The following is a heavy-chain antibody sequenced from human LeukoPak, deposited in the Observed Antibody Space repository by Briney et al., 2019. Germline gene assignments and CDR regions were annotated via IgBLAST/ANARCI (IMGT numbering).Heavy chain of an antibody. Sequence: ASVKVSCKASGHTFTTYDIHWVRQAPGQGLQWMGWMDPNSGNTGYEQKFQGRLTMTRSTSINTVYMELTSLRSEDTAVYYCAGGRVAGATWVFWYFDLWGRGTLVTVSS. CDR3: AGGRVAGATWVFWYFDL. CDR2: MDPNSGNT. V-gene: IGHV1-8*01. CDR1: GHTFTTYD. D-gene: IGHD1-26*01. J-gene: IGHJ2*01.